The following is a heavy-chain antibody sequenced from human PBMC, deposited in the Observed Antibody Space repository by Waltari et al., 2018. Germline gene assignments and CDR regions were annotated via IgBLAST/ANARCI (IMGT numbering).Heavy chain of an antibody. CDR3: ARLAVLVVAAHNDAFDI. Sequence: QVQLVQSGAEVKKPGASVTVSCKASGYTFTGYYMHWVRPAPGQGLEWMGRINPNSGGTNYAQKFQGRVTMTRDTSISTAYMELSRLRSDDTAVYYCARLAVLVVAAHNDAFDIWGQGTMVTVSS. CDR1: GYTFTGYY. J-gene: IGHJ3*02. V-gene: IGHV1-2*06. CDR2: INPNSGGT. D-gene: IGHD2-15*01.